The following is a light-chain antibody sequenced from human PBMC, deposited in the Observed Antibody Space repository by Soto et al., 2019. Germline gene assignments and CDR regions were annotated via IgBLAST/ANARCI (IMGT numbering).Light chain of an antibody. J-gene: IGLJ1*01. V-gene: IGLV5-37*01. CDR3: MIWPSNAWVGV. Sequence: QLVLTQPPSSSASPGESASLTCTLPSDINAGSYNIYWYQQKPGSPPRYLLYYYSDSDKGQGSGVPSRFSGSKDASANTGIFLISGLQSEDEADYYCMIWPSNAWVGVFGTGTKLTVL. CDR2: YYSDSDK. CDR1: SDINAGSYN.